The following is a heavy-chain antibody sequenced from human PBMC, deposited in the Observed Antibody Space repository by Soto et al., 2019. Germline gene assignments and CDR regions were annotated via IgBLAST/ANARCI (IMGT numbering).Heavy chain of an antibody. CDR3: VKEGISNYNEYFDD. D-gene: IGHD4-4*01. CDR2: ITGSGIYT. J-gene: IGHJ4*02. V-gene: IGHV3-21*02. CDR1: GFIFATHT. Sequence: VQLVESGGGLAKPGGSLRLSCAASGFIFATHTINWVRQAPGKGLEWVSSITGSGIYTRYADSVKGRFTITRDNAKASLYLQMNSLGAEDTAVYYCVKEGISNYNEYFDDWGQGTLVTVSS.